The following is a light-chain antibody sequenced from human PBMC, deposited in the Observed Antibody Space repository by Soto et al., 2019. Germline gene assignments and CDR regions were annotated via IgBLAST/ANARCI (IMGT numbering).Light chain of an antibody. CDR2: AAS. V-gene: IGKV1-12*01. CDR1: QGISTW. J-gene: IGKJ5*01. Sequence: DIQMTHSPSSVSASVGDRVTVTCRASQGISTWLAWYQQKPGKAPSLLIYAASNLQTGVPSRFSGSASGTDFTLTISSLQPEDFATYYCQQANSFPITFAQGTRLEIK. CDR3: QQANSFPIT.